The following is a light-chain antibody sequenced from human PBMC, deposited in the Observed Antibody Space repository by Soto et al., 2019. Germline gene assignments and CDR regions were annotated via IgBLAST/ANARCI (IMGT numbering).Light chain of an antibody. CDR3: QSYDDSLGGHVI. J-gene: IGLJ2*01. CDR2: ANT. Sequence: QSVLTQPPSVSGAPGQRVTISCTGSSSYIGAGYDVHWYQQLPGTAPKLLIYANTTRPSGVPDRFSGSQSGTSASLAITGLQPEDEADYYCQSYDDSLGGHVIFGGGTKVTVL. V-gene: IGLV1-40*01. CDR1: SSYIGAGYD.